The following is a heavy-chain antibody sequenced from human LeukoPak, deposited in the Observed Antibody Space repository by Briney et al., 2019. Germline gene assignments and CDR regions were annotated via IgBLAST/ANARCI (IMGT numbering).Heavy chain of an antibody. Sequence: GASAKVSCKASGGTFSSYAISWVRQAPGQGLEWMGGIIPIFGTANYAQKFQGRVTITADESTSTAYMELSSLRSEDTAVYYCARDGGYSPFPEYHQYYFDYWGQGTLVTVSS. CDR1: GGTFSSYA. CDR3: ARDGGYSPFPEYHQYYFDY. J-gene: IGHJ4*02. D-gene: IGHD5-18*01. CDR2: IIPIFGTA. V-gene: IGHV1-69*01.